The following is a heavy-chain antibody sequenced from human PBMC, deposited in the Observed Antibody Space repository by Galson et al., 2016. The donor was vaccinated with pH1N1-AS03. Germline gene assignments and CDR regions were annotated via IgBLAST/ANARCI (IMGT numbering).Heavy chain of an antibody. CDR3: ARHVGGPTTAGGFDQ. Sequence: LSLTCAVSGGSIGDVRYYWGWLRQPPGKGLEWIGNVFYTGSTYYKPSLKSRVTISVDLSKNQFSLKLTSVSASDTAIYYCARHVGGPTTAGGFDQWGQGTLLPVSS. D-gene: IGHD1-26*01. CDR2: VFYTGST. V-gene: IGHV4-39*01. J-gene: IGHJ4*02. CDR1: GGSIGDVRYY.